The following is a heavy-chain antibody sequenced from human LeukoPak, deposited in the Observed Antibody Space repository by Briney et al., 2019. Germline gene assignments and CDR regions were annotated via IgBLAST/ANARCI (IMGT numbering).Heavy chain of an antibody. J-gene: IGHJ4*02. CDR1: GFTVSSNY. Sequence: GGSLGLSCAASGFTVSSNYMTWVRQAPGKGLEWVSVIYSGGSTYYADSVKGRFTISRDNSKNTLYLQMNSLRAEDTAVYYCATDGDRYYYDTSGPYWGQGTLVTVSS. V-gene: IGHV3-66*01. D-gene: IGHD3-22*01. CDR2: IYSGGST. CDR3: ATDGDRYYYDTSGPY.